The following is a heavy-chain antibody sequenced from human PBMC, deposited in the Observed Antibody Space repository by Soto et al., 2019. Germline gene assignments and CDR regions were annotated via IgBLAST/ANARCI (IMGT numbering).Heavy chain of an antibody. CDR3: ARLVLHDYDNSGFWIY. D-gene: IGHD3-22*01. CDR1: GGSFSGYY. Sequence: ASETLSLTCAVYGGSFSGYYWTWIRQPPGTGLEWIGEINHSGSTNYNPSLKSRVTISVDTSKNQFSLKLTSVTAADTAVYYCARLVLHDYDNSGFWIYWGQGAPVTVSS. J-gene: IGHJ4*02. V-gene: IGHV4-34*01. CDR2: INHSGST.